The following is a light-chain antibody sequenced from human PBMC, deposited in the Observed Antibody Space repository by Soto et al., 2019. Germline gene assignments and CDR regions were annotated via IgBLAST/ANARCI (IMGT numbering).Light chain of an antibody. Sequence: DVVMTQSPLSLPVTLGQPASISCRSSQSLVYSDGNTSLNWFQQRPGQSPRRLIYMVSNRDSGVPDRFSGSGSGTDFTLKISRVEAEDVGVYYCMQGTHWPRTFGQGTKVEIK. CDR1: QSLVYSDGNTS. CDR3: MQGTHWPRT. CDR2: MVS. V-gene: IGKV2-30*01. J-gene: IGKJ1*01.